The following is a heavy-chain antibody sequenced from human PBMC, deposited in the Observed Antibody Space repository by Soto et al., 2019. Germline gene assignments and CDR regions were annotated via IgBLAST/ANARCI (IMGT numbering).Heavy chain of an antibody. CDR1: GGTFSSYA. V-gene: IGHV1-69*06. CDR2: IIPIFGTA. D-gene: IGHD3-3*01. Sequence: ASVKVSCKASGGTFSSYAISWVRQAPGQGLEWMGGIIPIFGTANYAQKFQGRVTITADKSTSTAYMELSSLRSEDTAVYYCAIRRITIFGVVIMSHYYGMDVWGQGTTVTVSS. J-gene: IGHJ6*02. CDR3: AIRRITIFGVVIMSHYYGMDV.